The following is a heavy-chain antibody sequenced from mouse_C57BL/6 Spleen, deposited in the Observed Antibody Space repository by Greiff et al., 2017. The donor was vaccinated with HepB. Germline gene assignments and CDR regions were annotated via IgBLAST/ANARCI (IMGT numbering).Heavy chain of an antibody. J-gene: IGHJ4*01. V-gene: IGHV6-6*01. CDR1: GFTFSDAW. CDR3: TFSRVGYYAMDY. Sequence: EVQLVESGGGLVQPGGSMKLSCAASGFTFSDAWMDWVRQSPEKGLEWVAEIRNKANNHATYYAESVKGRFTISRDDSKSSVYLQMNSLRTEDTGIYYCTFSRVGYYAMDYWGQGTSVTVSS. CDR2: IRNKANNHAT.